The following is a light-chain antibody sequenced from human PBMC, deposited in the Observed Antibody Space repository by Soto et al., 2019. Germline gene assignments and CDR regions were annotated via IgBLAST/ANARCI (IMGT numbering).Light chain of an antibody. J-gene: IGKJ5*01. Sequence: EIVLTQSPDTLSLSAGERATLSCRASQSVSGNYLAWYQQKPGQAPRLLIYGASSRATGIPDRFSGSGSGTEFTLTISSLQSEDFTVYYCQQYGTPRSVTFGQGTRLEIK. CDR1: QSVSGNY. V-gene: IGKV3-20*01. CDR3: QQYGTPRSVT. CDR2: GAS.